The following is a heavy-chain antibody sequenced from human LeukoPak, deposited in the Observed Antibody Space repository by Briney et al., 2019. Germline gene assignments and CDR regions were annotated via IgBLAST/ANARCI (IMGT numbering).Heavy chain of an antibody. J-gene: IGHJ3*02. D-gene: IGHD3-10*01. CDR2: IFYTGNT. Sequence: SGTLSLTCAVSGGSISSGSYSWSWIRQPPGKGLEWIGYIFYTGNTYYNPPLKSRVTISVDTSKNQFSLNLSSVTAADTAVYYCARGSGSTASNDAFDIWGQGTMVTVSS. CDR3: ARGSGSTASNDAFDI. V-gene: IGHV4-30-4*07. CDR1: GGSISSGSYS.